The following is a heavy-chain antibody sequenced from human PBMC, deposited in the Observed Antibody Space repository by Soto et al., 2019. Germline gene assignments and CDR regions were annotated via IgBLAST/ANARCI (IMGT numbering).Heavy chain of an antibody. CDR1: GFTFSSYA. CDR2: ISGSGGST. CDR3: AKVGSGYDYPNDAFDI. J-gene: IGHJ3*02. V-gene: IGHV3-23*01. Sequence: EVQLLESGGGLVQPGGSLRLSCAASGFTFSSYAMSWVRQDPGKGLEWVSAISGSGGSTYYADSVKGRFTISRDNSKNTLYLQMNSLRAEDTAVYYCAKVGSGYDYPNDAFDIWGQGTMVTVSS. D-gene: IGHD5-12*01.